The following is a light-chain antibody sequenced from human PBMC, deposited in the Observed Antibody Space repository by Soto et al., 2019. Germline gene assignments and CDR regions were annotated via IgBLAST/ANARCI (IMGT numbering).Light chain of an antibody. J-gene: IGLJ3*02. V-gene: IGLV1-40*01. Sequence: QSALTQPPSVSGAPGQRVTISCTGSSSNIGAGYDVHWYQQLPGTAPKLLIYGNSNRPSGVPDRFSGSKSGTSASLAITGLQAEDEADSYCQSYDSSLSGWVFGGGTKLTVL. CDR3: QSYDSSLSGWV. CDR2: GNS. CDR1: SSNIGAGYD.